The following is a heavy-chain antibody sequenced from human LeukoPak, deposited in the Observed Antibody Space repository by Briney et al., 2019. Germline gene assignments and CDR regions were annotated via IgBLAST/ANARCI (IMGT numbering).Heavy chain of an antibody. V-gene: IGHV3-21*01. D-gene: IGHD4-17*01. CDR3: ARAYTVTDAFDI. J-gene: IGHJ3*02. CDR1: GFTFSSYS. Sequence: PGGSLRLSCAASGFTFSSYSMNWVRQAPGKGLEWVSSISSSSSYIYYADSVKGRFTISRDNAKNSLYLQMNSLRAEGTAVYYCARAYTVTDAFDIWGQGTMVTVSS. CDR2: ISSSSSYI.